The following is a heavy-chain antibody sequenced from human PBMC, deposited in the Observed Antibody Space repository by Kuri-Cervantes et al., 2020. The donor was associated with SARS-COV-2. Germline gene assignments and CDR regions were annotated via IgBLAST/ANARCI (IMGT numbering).Heavy chain of an antibody. D-gene: IGHD2/OR15-2a*01. V-gene: IGHV1-69*01. J-gene: IGHJ4*02. CDR3: ASFWRSRLAFDY. Sequence: SRKASGYIFTDYYMHWVRQAPGQGLEWKGGIIPIFGTANYAQKFQGRVTITADESTSTAYMELSSLGAEDTAVYDRASFWRSRLAFDYWGQGTLVTVSS. CDR1: GYIFTDYY. CDR2: IIPIFGTA.